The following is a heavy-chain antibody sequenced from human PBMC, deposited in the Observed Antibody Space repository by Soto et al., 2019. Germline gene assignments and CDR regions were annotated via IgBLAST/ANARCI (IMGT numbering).Heavy chain of an antibody. Sequence: QVQLVQSGPEMKKPGASVKISYKASGCSFTSYYIHWVRQAPGQGLEWLGVINPNADFSKTSLAFQGRVALTSDTSTDTVYIELSGLTFEDTSVYFCARKARFGGHLDPYFDWWGQGTLVTVSS. V-gene: IGHV1-46*01. CDR3: ARKARFGGHLDPYFDW. CDR1: GCSFTSYY. CDR2: INPNADFS. D-gene: IGHD3-10*01. J-gene: IGHJ4*02.